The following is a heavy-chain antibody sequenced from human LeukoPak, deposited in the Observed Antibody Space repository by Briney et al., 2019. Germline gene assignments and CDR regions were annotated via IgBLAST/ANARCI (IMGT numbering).Heavy chain of an antibody. V-gene: IGHV4-34*01. CDR3: ARGRVRYGSERTSWFDP. J-gene: IGHJ5*02. CDR1: GGSFSGYY. CDR2: INHSGST. D-gene: IGHD3-10*01. Sequence: PSETLSLTCAVYGGSFSGYYWSWIRQPPGKGLEWIGEINHSGSTNYNPSLKSRVTISVDTSKNQFSLKLSSVTAADTAVYYCARGRVRYGSERTSWFDPWGQGTLVTVSS.